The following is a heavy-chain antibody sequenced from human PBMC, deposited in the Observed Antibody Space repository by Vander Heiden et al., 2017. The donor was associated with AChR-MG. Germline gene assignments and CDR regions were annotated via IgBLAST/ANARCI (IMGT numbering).Heavy chain of an antibody. D-gene: IGHD3-10*01. CDR3: ARSPITMVRGVRSGGMDV. CDR2: IDWDDDR. CDR1: GFSLSTSGMC. J-gene: IGHJ6*02. V-gene: IGHV2-70*01. Sequence: QVTLRESGPALVKPTQTLTLTCTFSGFSLSTSGMCVSWIRQPPGKALEWLALIDWDDDRYYSTSLKTRLTISKDTSKNQVVLTMTNMDPVDTATYYCARSPITMVRGVRSGGMDVWGQGTTVTVSS.